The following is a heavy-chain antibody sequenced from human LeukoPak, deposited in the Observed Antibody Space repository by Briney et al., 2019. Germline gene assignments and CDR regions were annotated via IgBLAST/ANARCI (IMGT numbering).Heavy chain of an antibody. CDR1: GFTFTNFW. J-gene: IGHJ4*02. D-gene: IGHD1-1*01. V-gene: IGHV3-74*01. CDR3: VRLLDVDY. Sequence: PGGSLRLYWAASGFTFTNFWRHWVRQAPGQGLVWVSRINPDGTTTDYAGSVKGRFTISRDNAKNMVYLQMDSLRAEDTAVYYCVRLLDVDYWGQGTLVTVSS. CDR2: INPDGTTT.